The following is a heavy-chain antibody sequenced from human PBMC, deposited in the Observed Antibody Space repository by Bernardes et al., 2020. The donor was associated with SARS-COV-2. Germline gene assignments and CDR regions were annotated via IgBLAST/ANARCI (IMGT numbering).Heavy chain of an antibody. CDR1: RFTSTAYY. CDR2: NSRGDDGSK. Sequence: GGCPRLSPAPSRFTSTAYYLRWILPTPGKGQEWIAYNSRGDDGSKSYEDSVKGRFTISRDNAKNSVYLQMNSLSAGDAAVYYCAREDINTNSFDYWGQGTLVTVSS. J-gene: IGHJ4*02. CDR3: AREDINTNSFDY. D-gene: IGHD3-22*01. V-gene: IGHV3-11*01.